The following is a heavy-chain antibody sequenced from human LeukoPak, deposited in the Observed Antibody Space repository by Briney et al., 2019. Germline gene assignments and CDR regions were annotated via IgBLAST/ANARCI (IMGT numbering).Heavy chain of an antibody. CDR2: INHSGST. CDR3: ASQADPRDAFDI. V-gene: IGHV4-34*01. CDR1: GGSFSGYY. Sequence: SETLSLTCAVYGGSFSGYYWSWIRQPPGKGLEWIGEINHSGSTNYNPSLKSRVTISVDTSKNQFSLKLSSVTAADTAVYYCASQADPRDAFDIWGQGKMVTVSS. J-gene: IGHJ3*02.